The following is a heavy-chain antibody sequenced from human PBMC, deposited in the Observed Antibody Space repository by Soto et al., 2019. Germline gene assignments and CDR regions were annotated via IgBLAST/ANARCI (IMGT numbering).Heavy chain of an antibody. V-gene: IGHV2-5*01. CDR2: IYWNDDK. J-gene: IGHJ4*02. Sequence: SGPTLVNPTQALTLTCTFSGFSLRTSGVGLGWIRQPPGKALEWLAFIYWNDDKRYIPSLKSMLTITKDTCKNQVVLKMTHMDPXDTATSYCAHISETFGLIDYWGQGTMVTVSS. D-gene: IGHD3-16*01. CDR3: AHISETFGLIDY. CDR1: GFSLRTSGVG.